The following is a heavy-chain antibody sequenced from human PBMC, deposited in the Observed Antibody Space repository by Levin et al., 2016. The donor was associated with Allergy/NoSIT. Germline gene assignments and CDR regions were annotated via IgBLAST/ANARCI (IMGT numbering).Heavy chain of an antibody. CDR2: IIPIFGTA. V-gene: IGHV1-69*01. J-gene: IGHJ6*03. CDR3: ARREGATPSYYYYYYMDV. Sequence: WVRQAPGQGLEWMGGIIPIFGTANYAQKFQGRVTITADESTSTAYMELSSLRSEDTAVYYCARREGATPSYYYYYYMDVWGKGTTVTVSS. D-gene: IGHD1-26*01.